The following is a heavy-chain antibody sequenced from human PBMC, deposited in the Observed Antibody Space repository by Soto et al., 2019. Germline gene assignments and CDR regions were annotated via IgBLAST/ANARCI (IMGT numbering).Heavy chain of an antibody. CDR3: TDGMDV. V-gene: IGHV1-3*01. CDR1: GYKFSTYV. Sequence: QVQLLQSGAEVKNPGASVKVSCKASGYKFSTYVVHWVRQAPGQRPEWMGWINADNGKIKYSQKFQDRVTITRDKSASTAYMELSSLRSEDTAVYYCTDGMDVWGQGTKVIVSS. J-gene: IGHJ6*02. CDR2: INADNGKI.